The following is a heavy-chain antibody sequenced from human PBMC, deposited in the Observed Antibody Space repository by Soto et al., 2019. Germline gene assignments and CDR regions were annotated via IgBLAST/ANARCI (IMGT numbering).Heavy chain of an antibody. J-gene: IGHJ3*02. V-gene: IGHV3-74*01. D-gene: IGHD3-3*01. Sequence: GGSLRLSCAASGFTFSSYWMHWVRQAPGKGLVWVSRINSDGSSTSYADSVKGRFTISRDDSKNTAYLQMNSLKIEDTAVYYCVSSVLRFFQRSPDASDIWGQGTMVTVSS. CDR3: VSSVLRFFQRSPDASDI. CDR1: GFTFSSYW. CDR2: INSDGSST.